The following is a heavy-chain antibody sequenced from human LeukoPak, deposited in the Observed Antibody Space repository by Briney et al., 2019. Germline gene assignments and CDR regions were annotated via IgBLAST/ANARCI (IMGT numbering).Heavy chain of an antibody. V-gene: IGHV3-30*01. J-gene: IGHJ4*02. CDR1: GFTFSSYA. D-gene: IGHD6-6*01. CDR2: ISYDGSNK. CDR3: ARDREAAQFDY. Sequence: PGGSLRLSCAPSGFTFSSYAMHWARQAPGKGLEWVAVISYDGSNKYYADSVKGRFTISRDNSKNTLYLQMNSLRAEDTAVYYCARDREAAQFDYWGQGTLVTVSS.